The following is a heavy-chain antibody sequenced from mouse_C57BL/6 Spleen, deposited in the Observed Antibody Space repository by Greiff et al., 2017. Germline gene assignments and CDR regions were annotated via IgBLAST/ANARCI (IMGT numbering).Heavy chain of an antibody. D-gene: IGHD1-1*01. CDR1: GYTFTDYE. V-gene: IGHV1-15*01. Sequence: QVQLKQSGAELVRPGASVTMSCKASGYTFTDYEMNWVKQTPVHGLEWIGAIDPETGGTAYNQKFKGKAILTADKSSSTAYMELRSLTSEDSAVYYCTRSYLLEAMDYWGQGTSVTVSS. CDR3: TRSYLLEAMDY. J-gene: IGHJ4*01. CDR2: IDPETGGT.